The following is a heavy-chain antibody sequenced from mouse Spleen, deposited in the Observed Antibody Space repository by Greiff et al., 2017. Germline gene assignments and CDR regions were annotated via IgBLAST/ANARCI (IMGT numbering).Heavy chain of an antibody. J-gene: IGHJ2*01. V-gene: IGHV5-15*01. CDR1: GFTFSDYG. CDR2: ISNLAYSI. D-gene: IGHD1-1*01. Sequence: EVQGVESGGGLVKPGGSLKLSCAASGFTFSDYGMAWVRQAPGKGPEWVAFISNLAYSIYYADTVTGRFTISRENAKNTLYLEMSSLRSEDTAMYYCARITTVVYFDYWGQGTTLTVSS. CDR3: ARITTVVYFDY.